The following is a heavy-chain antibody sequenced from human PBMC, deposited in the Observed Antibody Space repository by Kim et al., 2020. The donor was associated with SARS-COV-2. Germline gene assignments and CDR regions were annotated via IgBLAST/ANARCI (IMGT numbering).Heavy chain of an antibody. CDR2: IDPDAFSA. J-gene: IGHJ4*02. CDR3: VRGSSDWNAFDY. CDR1: GFTFSTYW. V-gene: IGHV3-74*01. Sequence: GGSLRLSCVASGFTFSTYWMHWVRQAPGKGLVGVSRIDPDAFSAYYADSEKGRFTISRDNAKNTLYLQINSLRVEDTAVYYCVRGSSDWNAFDYWGQGTPVTVAS. D-gene: IGHD1-1*01.